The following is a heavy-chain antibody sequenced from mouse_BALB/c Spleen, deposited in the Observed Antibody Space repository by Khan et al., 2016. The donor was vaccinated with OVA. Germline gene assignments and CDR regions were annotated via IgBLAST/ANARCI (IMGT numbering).Heavy chain of an antibody. CDR2: IRYDGDS. J-gene: IGHJ3*01. CDR1: GYSITSGYF. V-gene: IGHV3-6*02. Sequence: EVQLQESGPGLVKPSQSLSLTCSVTGYSITSGYFWNWIRQFPGNNLEWMGYIRYDGDSNYNPSLKSRISITRDTSKNQFFLKLNSVTPEDTATYYCARGGSSGPAWFAYWGPGTLVTVST. CDR3: ARGGSSGPAWFAY. D-gene: IGHD3-1*01.